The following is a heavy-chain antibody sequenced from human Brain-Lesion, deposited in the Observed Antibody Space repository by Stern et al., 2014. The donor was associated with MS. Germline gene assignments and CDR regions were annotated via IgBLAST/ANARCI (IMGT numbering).Heavy chain of an antibody. J-gene: IGHJ5*02. D-gene: IGHD5-18*01. Sequence: VQLEQSGPEVKKPGSSVQVSCKASGGPFGTYPITWLLQAPGQGLEWMGRISPIFGSPNYAQKFQGRVTITADRSTTTVYMKLSSLKSDDAAVYYCAKDGPALVTNWFDPWGRGTLVTVSS. CDR1: GGPFGTYP. CDR2: ISPIFGSP. CDR3: AKDGPALVTNWFDP. V-gene: IGHV1-69*06.